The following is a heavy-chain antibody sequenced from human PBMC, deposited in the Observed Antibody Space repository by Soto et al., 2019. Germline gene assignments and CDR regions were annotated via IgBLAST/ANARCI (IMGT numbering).Heavy chain of an antibody. CDR1: GFTFSSYG. J-gene: IGHJ4*02. Sequence: GGSLRLSCAASGFTFSSYGMHWVRQAPGKGLEWVAVIWYDGSNKYYADSVKGRFTISRDNSKNTLYLQMNSLRAEDTAVYYCARSRIAEEVDYWGQGTLVTVSS. CDR3: ARSRIAEEVDY. V-gene: IGHV3-33*01. D-gene: IGHD2-15*01. CDR2: IWYDGSNK.